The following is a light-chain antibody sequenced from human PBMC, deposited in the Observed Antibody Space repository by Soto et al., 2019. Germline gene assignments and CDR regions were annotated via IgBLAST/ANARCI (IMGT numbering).Light chain of an antibody. J-gene: IGKJ1*01. CDR3: QQYNSYPPT. Sequence: DIQTTQSPSTLSASVGDRVTITCRASQSISSWLAWYQQKPGKAPKLLIYDASSLESGVPSRFSGSGSGTEFTLTISSLQPDDFATYYCQQYNSYPPTFGPGTKVDIK. CDR2: DAS. V-gene: IGKV1-5*01. CDR1: QSISSW.